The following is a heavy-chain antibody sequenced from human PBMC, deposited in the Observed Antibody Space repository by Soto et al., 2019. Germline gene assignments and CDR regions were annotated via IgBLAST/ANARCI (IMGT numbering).Heavy chain of an antibody. CDR3: ARSPRSSPYFDY. J-gene: IGHJ4*02. CDR1: GYTFSNFW. V-gene: IGHV5-51*01. D-gene: IGHD6-13*01. CDR2: IYPGDSDT. Sequence: PGESLKISCQCSGYTFSNFWIAWVRQLPGKGLEYMGIIYPGDSDTRYSPSFHGKVTISADRSIGTAYLQWSSLEASDSAVYFCARSPRSSPYFDYWGQGALVTVSS.